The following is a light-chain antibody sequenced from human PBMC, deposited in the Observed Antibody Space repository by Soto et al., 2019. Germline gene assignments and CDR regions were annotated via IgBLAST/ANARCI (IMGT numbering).Light chain of an antibody. Sequence: QSALPQPPSASGSPGQSVTISCTGTSSDVGGYNYVSWYQQHPGKAPKLMIYEVSKRPSRVPDRFSGSKSGNTASLTVSGLQAEDEADYYCSSYAGSNNLVFGTGTKLTVL. J-gene: IGLJ1*01. CDR3: SSYAGSNNLV. CDR2: EVS. CDR1: SSDVGGYNY. V-gene: IGLV2-8*01.